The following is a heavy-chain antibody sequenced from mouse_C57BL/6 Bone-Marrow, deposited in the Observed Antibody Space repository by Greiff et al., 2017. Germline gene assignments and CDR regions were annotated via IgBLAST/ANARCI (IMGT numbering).Heavy chain of an antibody. CDR2: IYPRSGNT. CDR1: GYTFTSYG. Sequence: VQLVESGAELARPGASVKLSCKASGYTFTSYGISWVKQRTGQGLEWIGEIYPRSGNTYYNEKFKGKATLTADKSSSTAYMELRSLTSEDSAVYFCARANWDGYFDYWGQGTTLTVSS. D-gene: IGHD4-1*01. V-gene: IGHV1-81*01. J-gene: IGHJ2*01. CDR3: ARANWDGYFDY.